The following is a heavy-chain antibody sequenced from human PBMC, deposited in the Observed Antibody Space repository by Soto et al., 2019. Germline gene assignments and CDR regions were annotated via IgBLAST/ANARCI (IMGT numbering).Heavy chain of an antibody. J-gene: IGHJ4*02. D-gene: IGHD2-15*01. Sequence: ALVKVSSKAFGYPLTSNDITWVRQATGQGLEWMGWMNPNSGNTGYAQKFQGRVTMTRTTSMITGYMELSSLRSEDTAVYYCARGWRGCSGGSCYGSAYWGQGTLVTV. CDR2: MNPNSGNT. CDR1: GYPLTSND. CDR3: ARGWRGCSGGSCYGSAY. V-gene: IGHV1-8*01.